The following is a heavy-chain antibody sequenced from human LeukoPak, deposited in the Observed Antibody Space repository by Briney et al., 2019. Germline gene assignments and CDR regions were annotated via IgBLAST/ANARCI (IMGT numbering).Heavy chain of an antibody. Sequence: PSETLSLTCTVSGGFISTYYWSWIRQPPGKGLEWIGSIYYSATTYYNPSLKSRVSISVDTSKNQFSLKLSSVSAADTAVYYCARSSGYLFDPWGQGILVTVSS. CDR2: IYYSATT. CDR3: ARSSGYLFDP. CDR1: GGFISTYY. J-gene: IGHJ5*02. V-gene: IGHV4-59*05. D-gene: IGHD3-22*01.